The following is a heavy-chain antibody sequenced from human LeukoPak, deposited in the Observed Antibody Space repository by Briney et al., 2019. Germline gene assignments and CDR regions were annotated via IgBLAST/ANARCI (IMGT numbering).Heavy chain of an antibody. CDR3: ARADIVVVVAATSDFDY. V-gene: IGHV1-18*01. J-gene: IGHJ4*02. CDR1: GYTFTSYG. CDR2: ISAYNGNT. D-gene: IGHD2-15*01. Sequence: EASVKVSCKASGYTFTSYGISWVRQAPGQGLEWMGWISAYNGNTNYAQKLQGRVTMTTDTSTSTADMELRSLRSDDTAVYYCARADIVVVVAATSDFDYWGQGTLVTVSS.